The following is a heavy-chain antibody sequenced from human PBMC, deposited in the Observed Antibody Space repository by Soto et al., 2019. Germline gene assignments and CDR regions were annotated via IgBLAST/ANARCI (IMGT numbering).Heavy chain of an antibody. Sequence: EVQLVESGGDLVQRGGSLRLSCAAPGFPFSSYWMHWVRHTPGKGLDWVARISGGGVTTYYADSLTGRFTVSRDNAKNTLSLQISGLRAEDTAVYYCAREYYGLLTGYYTDYWGQGTLVSVSS. J-gene: IGHJ4*02. V-gene: IGHV3-74*01. CDR2: ISGGGVTT. D-gene: IGHD3-9*01. CDR1: GFPFSSYW. CDR3: AREYYGLLTGYYTDY.